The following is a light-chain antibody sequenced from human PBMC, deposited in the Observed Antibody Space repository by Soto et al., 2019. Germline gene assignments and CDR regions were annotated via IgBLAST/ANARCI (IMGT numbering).Light chain of an antibody. Sequence: AIQMTQSPSSLSASVGDRVTITCRASQGIRNDLGWYQQKPGKAPKLLIFAASSLQSGVPSRFSGGGSGTDFTLTISSLQPEDFATYYCLQGYNYPYTFGQGTKLEIK. CDR2: AAS. V-gene: IGKV1-6*01. CDR1: QGIRND. J-gene: IGKJ2*01. CDR3: LQGYNYPYT.